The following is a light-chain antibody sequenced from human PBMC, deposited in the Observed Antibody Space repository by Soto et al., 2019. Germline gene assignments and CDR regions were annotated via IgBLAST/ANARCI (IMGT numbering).Light chain of an antibody. CDR1: SSDVGGYNY. Sequence: QSALTQPHSASGSPGQSVTISCTGTSSDVGGYNYVSWYQHHPGKAPKLMIYEVSKLPSGVPDRFSGSKSGNTASLTVSGLQAEDEADYYCCSYACSNSLVFGGVTTHTVL. J-gene: IGLJ2*01. CDR3: CSYACSNSLV. CDR2: EVS. V-gene: IGLV2-8*01.